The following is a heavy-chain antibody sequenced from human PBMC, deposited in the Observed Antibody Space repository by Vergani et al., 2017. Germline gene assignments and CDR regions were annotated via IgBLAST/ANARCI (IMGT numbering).Heavy chain of an antibody. CDR1: GFTFTNFA. J-gene: IGHJ4*02. CDR3: AKDNVPGYYDSSGYCDY. Sequence: EVQLLESGGNLVQPGGSLRLSCAASGFTFTNFAMTWVRQAPGEGLEWVSGISGSGGFTYYADSVKGRFTISRDNSKNTMILQMNNLRAEDTAVYYCAKDNVPGYYDSSGYCDYWGQGTLVTVSS. V-gene: IGHV3-23*01. D-gene: IGHD3-22*01. CDR2: ISGSGGFT.